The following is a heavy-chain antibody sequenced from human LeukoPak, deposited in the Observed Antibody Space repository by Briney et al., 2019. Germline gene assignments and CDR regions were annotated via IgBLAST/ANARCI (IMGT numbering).Heavy chain of an antibody. CDR2: IYHSGST. D-gene: IGHD2-2*02. CDR1: GYSISSGYY. V-gene: IGHV4-38-2*01. J-gene: IGHJ6*03. CDR3: ARAGLVVPAAILSYYYYYMDV. Sequence: SETLSLTCAVSGYSISSGYYWGWIRPPPGKGLEWIGSIYHSGSTYYNPSLKSRVTISVDTSKNQFSLKLSSVTAADTAVYYCARAGLVVPAAILSYYYYYMDVWGKGTTVTVSS.